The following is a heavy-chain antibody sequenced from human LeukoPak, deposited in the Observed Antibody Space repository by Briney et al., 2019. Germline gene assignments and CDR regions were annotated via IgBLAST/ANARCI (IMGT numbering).Heavy chain of an antibody. CDR3: ARDRIAAAGTGRRFDP. V-gene: IGHV4-59*01. CDR2: IYYSGST. CDR1: GGSISSYY. D-gene: IGHD6-13*01. J-gene: IGHJ5*02. Sequence: PSETLSLTCTVSGGSISSYYWSWIRQPPGKGLEWIGYIYYSGSTNYNPSLKSRVTISVDTSKNQFSLKLSSVTAADTAVYYCARDRIAAAGTGRRFDPWGQGTLVTVSS.